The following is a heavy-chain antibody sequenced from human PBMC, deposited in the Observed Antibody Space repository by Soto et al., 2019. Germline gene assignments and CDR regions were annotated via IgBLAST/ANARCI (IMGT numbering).Heavy chain of an antibody. J-gene: IGHJ6*02. Sequence: QVQLVQSGAEVKKSGSSVKVSCKASGGTSSNFVITWVRQVPGQGLEGLGGILPMFGAVKYAQKFQDRLKITADRSTTTAAMELGSLRSEDTAVYYCARPKRSGYDRGDSYYHTMDVWGHGTTVTVS. CDR2: ILPMFGAV. V-gene: IGHV1-69*06. D-gene: IGHD3-3*01. CDR1: GGTSSNFV. CDR3: ARPKRSGYDRGDSYYHTMDV.